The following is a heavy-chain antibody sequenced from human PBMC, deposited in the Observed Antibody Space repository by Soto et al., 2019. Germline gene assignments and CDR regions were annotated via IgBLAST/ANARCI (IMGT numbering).Heavy chain of an antibody. V-gene: IGHV3-9*01. Sequence: EVQLVESGGGLVQPGRSLRLSCAASGFTFDDYAIHWVRQAPGKGLVWVSSINWNSGSIGDADSVKGRFTISRDNAKNSLYLQMTSLRAEDTALYYCAKDDYSSSSGMDYWGQGTLVTVSS. CDR2: INWNSGSI. J-gene: IGHJ4*02. D-gene: IGHD6-6*01. CDR1: GFTFDDYA. CDR3: AKDDYSSSSGMDY.